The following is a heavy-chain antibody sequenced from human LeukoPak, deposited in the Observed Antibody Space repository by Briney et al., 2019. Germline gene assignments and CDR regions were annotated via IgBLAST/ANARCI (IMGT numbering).Heavy chain of an antibody. CDR1: GGSISSSSYY. CDR2: IYYSGST. V-gene: IGHV4-39*07. J-gene: IGHJ6*02. Sequence: PSETLSLTCTVSGGSISSSSYYWGWIRQPPGKGLEWIGSIYYSGSTYYNPSLKSRVTISVDTSKNQFSLKLSSVTAADTAVYYCARERTYYYGSGSHYYYYYGMDVWGQGTTVTVSS. CDR3: ARERTYYYGSGSHYYYYYGMDV. D-gene: IGHD3-10*01.